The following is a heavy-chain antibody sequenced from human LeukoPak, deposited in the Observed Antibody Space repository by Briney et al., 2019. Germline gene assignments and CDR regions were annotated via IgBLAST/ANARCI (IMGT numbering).Heavy chain of an antibody. CDR2: IASGFQT. CDR1: GFTLCSHD. J-gene: IGHJ4*02. CDR3: VREARGYHYTYFDY. Sequence: GGSLRLSCTASGFTLCSHDMHWVRQTTGEGLEWVAAIASGFQTFYAGSVKGRFTVSREDSKNSLYLQMNSLRAGDTAVYYCVREARGYHYTYFDYWGQGTLVTVSS. V-gene: IGHV3-13*01. D-gene: IGHD5-18*01.